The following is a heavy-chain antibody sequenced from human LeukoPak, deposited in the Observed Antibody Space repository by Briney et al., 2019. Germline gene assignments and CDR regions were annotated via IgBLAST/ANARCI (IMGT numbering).Heavy chain of an antibody. J-gene: IGHJ3*02. CDR1: GGTFSSYA. CDR2: IIPIFGTA. D-gene: IGHD1-26*01. Sequence: SVKVSCKASGGTFSSYAISWVRQAPGQGLEWMGGIIPIFGTANYAQKFQGRVTITADESTSTAYMELSSLRSEDTAVYYCAREFSGREGIVGSQGAFDIWGQGTMVTVSS. CDR3: AREFSGREGIVGSQGAFDI. V-gene: IGHV1-69*13.